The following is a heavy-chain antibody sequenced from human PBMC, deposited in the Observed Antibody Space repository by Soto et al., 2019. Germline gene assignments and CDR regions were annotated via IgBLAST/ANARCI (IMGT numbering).Heavy chain of an antibody. J-gene: IGHJ6*02. V-gene: IGHV3-53*01. D-gene: IGHD6-19*01. CDR3: ARIAVAGFSYYYYGMDV. CDR1: GFTVSSNY. CDR2: IYSGGST. Sequence: GGSLRLSCAASGFTVSSNYMSWVRQAPGKGLEWVSVIYSGGSTYYADSVKGRFTISRDNSKNTLYLQMNSLRAEDTAVYYCARIAVAGFSYYYYGMDVWGQGTTVTVSS.